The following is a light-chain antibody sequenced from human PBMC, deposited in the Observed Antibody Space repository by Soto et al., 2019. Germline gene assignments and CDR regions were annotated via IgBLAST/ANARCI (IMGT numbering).Light chain of an antibody. J-gene: IGKJ1*01. V-gene: IGKV3-15*01. CDR3: PRYNHFPGT. Sequence: EIVMTQSPATLSVSPGERATLSCRASQSVSSDLAWYHQKPGQAPRLLIYGASTRATGIPARFSGSGSGTEFTLNINSVQSEVFAVFYCPRYNHFPGTSGLGTKVNIK. CDR1: QSVSSD. CDR2: GAS.